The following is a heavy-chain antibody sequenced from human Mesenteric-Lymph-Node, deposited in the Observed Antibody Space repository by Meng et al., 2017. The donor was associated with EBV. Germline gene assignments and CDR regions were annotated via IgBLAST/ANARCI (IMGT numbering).Heavy chain of an antibody. CDR1: GETLTTHP. CDR3: ARDRDAYNYYFDY. D-gene: IGHD5-24*01. CDR2: IIPPFGPP. V-gene: IGHV1-69*01. Sequence: GRYPRAPFTVSCTAAGETLTTHPTTWCPPRPGQGPEWMGGIIPPFGPPNDAHKFQGRVTISADESTNTAYMELSSLRSEDTAVYDCARDRDAYNYYFDYWGQGTLVTVSS. J-gene: IGHJ4*02.